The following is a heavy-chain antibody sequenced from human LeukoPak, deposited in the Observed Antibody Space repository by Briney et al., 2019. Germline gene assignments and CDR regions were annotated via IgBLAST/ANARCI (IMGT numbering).Heavy chain of an antibody. Sequence: PGGSLRLSCAASGFTVSNNEMSWVRQAPGKGLEWVANIWHDGSAKYYVDSVKGCFIITRNNTKNPLFLIMNSLRADATAVYYCAREISGRHPNDYWGEGTLVAVSS. CDR2: IWHDGSAK. CDR1: GFTVSNNE. D-gene: IGHD1-26*01. V-gene: IGHV3-7*01. CDR3: AREISGRHPNDY. J-gene: IGHJ4*02.